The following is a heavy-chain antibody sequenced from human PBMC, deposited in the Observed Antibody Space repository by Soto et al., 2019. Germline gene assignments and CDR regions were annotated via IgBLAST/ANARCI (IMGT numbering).Heavy chain of an antibody. CDR1: GHTLTELS. J-gene: IGHJ4*02. V-gene: IGHV1-24*01. D-gene: IGHD1-1*01. Sequence: QVLLLQSGAEVKKPGASVKLSCKVSGHTLTELSMHWVRQAPGRGLEWMGGFDPEDGETIFAQKFQGRVTMTEDTSTDSTYMELTSLRSEDTAVYYCAAGGTRWLHSPFDYWGQGTLVTISS. CDR3: AAGGTRWLHSPFDY. CDR2: FDPEDGET.